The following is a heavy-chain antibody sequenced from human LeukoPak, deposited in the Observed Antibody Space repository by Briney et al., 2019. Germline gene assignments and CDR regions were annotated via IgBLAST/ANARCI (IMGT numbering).Heavy chain of an antibody. D-gene: IGHD3-10*01. CDR3: ARSVPTNPGSYSDAFDI. Sequence: GESLKISCKGSGYSFTSYWIGWVRQMPGKGLEWMGIIYPGDSDTRYSPSFQGQVTISADKSISTAYLQWSSLKASDTAMYYCARSVPTNPGSYSDAFDIWGQGTMVTVSS. CDR1: GYSFTSYW. V-gene: IGHV5-51*01. CDR2: IYPGDSDT. J-gene: IGHJ3*02.